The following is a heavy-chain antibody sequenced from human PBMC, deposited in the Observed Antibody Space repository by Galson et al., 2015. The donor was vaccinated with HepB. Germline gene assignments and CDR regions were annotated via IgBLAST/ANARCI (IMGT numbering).Heavy chain of an antibody. CDR2: INPNSGGT. CDR1: GYTFTGYY. D-gene: IGHD3-22*01. J-gene: IGHJ4*02. CDR3: AREENDSSGFGFDY. V-gene: IGHV1-2*02. Sequence: SVKVSCKASGYTFTGYYMHWVRQAPGQGLEWMGWINPNSGGTNYAQKFQGRVTMTRDTSISTAYMELSRLRSDDTAVYYCAREENDSSGFGFDYWGQGTLVTVSS.